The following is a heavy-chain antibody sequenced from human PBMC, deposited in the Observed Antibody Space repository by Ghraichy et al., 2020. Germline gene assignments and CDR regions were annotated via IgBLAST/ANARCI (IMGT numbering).Heavy chain of an antibody. V-gene: IGHV1-18*01. Sequence: ASVKVSSKASGYTFTSYGISWVRQAPGQGLEWMGWISAYNGNTNYAQKLQGRVTMTTDKSTSTAYMELRSLRSDDTAVYYCARDALPDYGDYTMDYWGQGTLVTVSS. J-gene: IGHJ4*02. CDR1: GYTFTSYG. CDR3: ARDALPDYGDYTMDY. D-gene: IGHD4-17*01. CDR2: ISAYNGNT.